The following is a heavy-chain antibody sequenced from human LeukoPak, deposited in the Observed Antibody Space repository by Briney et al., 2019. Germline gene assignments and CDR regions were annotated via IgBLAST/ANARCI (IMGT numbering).Heavy chain of an antibody. CDR2: IDWDDDK. V-gene: IGHV2-70*11. CDR3: ARISMVRGVIDY. CDR1: GFSLSTSGMC. J-gene: IGHJ4*02. Sequence: SGPTLVKPTQTLTLTCTFSGFSLSTSGMCVSWIRQPPGKALEWLARIDWDDDKYYSTSLKTRPTISKDTSKNQVVLTMTNMDPVDTATYYCARISMVRGVIDYWGQGTLVTVSS. D-gene: IGHD3-10*01.